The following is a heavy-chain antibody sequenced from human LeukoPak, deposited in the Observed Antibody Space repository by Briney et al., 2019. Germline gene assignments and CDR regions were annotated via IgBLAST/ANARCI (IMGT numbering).Heavy chain of an antibody. CDR1: GYTFINYG. CDR2: ISAYNGNT. CDR3: ARVRAAMTTATPYYFDF. Sequence: ASVKVSCKASGYTFINYGISWVRQAPGQGLEWMGWISAYNGNTNSAQKLQGRVTVTTDTSTSTAYMELRSLRSDDTAVYYCARVRAAMTTATPYYFDFWDQGTLVTVSS. D-gene: IGHD6-25*01. J-gene: IGHJ4*02. V-gene: IGHV1-18*01.